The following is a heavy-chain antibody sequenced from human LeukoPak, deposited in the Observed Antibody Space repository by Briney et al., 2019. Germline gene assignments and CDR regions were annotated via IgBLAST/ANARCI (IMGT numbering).Heavy chain of an antibody. CDR1: GFTFSSFG. CDR2: ILYDGSKK. CDR3: AMKAVPRPRLHDAFDF. V-gene: IGHV3-30*02. J-gene: IGHJ3*01. Sequence: GGSLRLSCAASGFTFSSFGMHWVRQAPGQGPEWVAFILYDGSKKYYADSVKGRFTISRDNSKNTLYLQMNSLRADDTAVYYCAMKAVPRPRLHDAFDFWGQGTVVSVSS. D-gene: IGHD5-24*01.